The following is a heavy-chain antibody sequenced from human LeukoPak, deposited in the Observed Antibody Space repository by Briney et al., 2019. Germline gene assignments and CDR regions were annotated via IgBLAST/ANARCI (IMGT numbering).Heavy chain of an antibody. V-gene: IGHV3-33*01. D-gene: IGHD6-13*01. CDR1: GFTFSSYG. Sequence: GGSLRLSCAASGFTFSSYGMHWARQAPGKGLEWVAVIWYDGSNKYYADSMKGRFTISRDNSKHTLYLQMNNLRAEDTAVYYCARSKYSSSWYPYYYYGMDVWGQGTTVTVSS. CDR3: ARSKYSSSWYPYYYYGMDV. CDR2: IWYDGSNK. J-gene: IGHJ6*02.